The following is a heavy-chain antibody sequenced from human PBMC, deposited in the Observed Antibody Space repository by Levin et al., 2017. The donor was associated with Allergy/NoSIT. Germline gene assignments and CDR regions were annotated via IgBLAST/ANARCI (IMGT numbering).Heavy chain of an antibody. Sequence: SQTLSLTCTVSGGSISGGGYHWTWIRQHPEKGLEWIGYIYYSGSTFYNPSLKSRLMISVDTSKNQFSLNVSSVTAADTAVYYCAKEDGSTFDFWGQGALVTVAS. D-gene: IGHD5-24*01. J-gene: IGHJ4*02. CDR1: GGSISGGGYH. CDR2: IYYSGST. V-gene: IGHV4-31*03. CDR3: AKEDGSTFDF.